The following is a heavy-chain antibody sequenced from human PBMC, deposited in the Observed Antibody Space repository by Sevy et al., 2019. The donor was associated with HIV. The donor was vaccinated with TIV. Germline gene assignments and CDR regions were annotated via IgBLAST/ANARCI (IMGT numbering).Heavy chain of an antibody. CDR1: GASITSSDYY. CDR2: SYYRGST. CDR3: ARDGSAVATGKDVFDI. J-gene: IGHJ3*02. V-gene: IGHV4-39*02. Sequence: SETLSLTCTVSGASITSSDYYWVWIRQPPGKGREGNASSYYRGSTYYAPSLKSGVTMSVDTSENPFSLKLSSVSAADTAVFYCARDGSAVATGKDVFDIWGQGTMVTVSS. D-gene: IGHD6-13*01.